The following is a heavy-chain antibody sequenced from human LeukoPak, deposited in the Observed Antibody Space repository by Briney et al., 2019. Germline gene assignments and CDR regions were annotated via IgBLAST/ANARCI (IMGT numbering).Heavy chain of an antibody. CDR3: HYDRSGSLGNYYDCMDG. CDR2: IFSVGST. D-gene: IGHD3-22*01. CDR1: GFTATRKY. V-gene: IGHV3-53*04. J-gene: IGHJ6*01. Sequence: RGSLRLSCAPSGFTATRKYMSWVSHVHGGGLGWGLVIFSVGSTYYADTVKGRLPISRHNSKNKPYLQRKGRRAETPAVYYCHYDRSGSLGNYYDCMDGSRQGTTVTVSS.